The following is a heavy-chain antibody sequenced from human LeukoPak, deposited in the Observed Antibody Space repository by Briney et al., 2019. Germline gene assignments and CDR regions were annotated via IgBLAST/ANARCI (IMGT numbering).Heavy chain of an antibody. CDR3: ARAVGDYDSSGSEPSDYYYYMDV. J-gene: IGHJ6*03. D-gene: IGHD3-22*01. V-gene: IGHV3-20*01. CDR2: INWNGGST. Sequence: GGSLRLSCAASRFTFSSYWMSWVRQAPGKGLEWVSGINWNGGSTGYADSVKGRFTISRDNAKNSLYLQMNSLRAEDTALYHCARAVGDYDSSGSEPSDYYYYMDVWGKGTTVTVSS. CDR1: RFTFSSYW.